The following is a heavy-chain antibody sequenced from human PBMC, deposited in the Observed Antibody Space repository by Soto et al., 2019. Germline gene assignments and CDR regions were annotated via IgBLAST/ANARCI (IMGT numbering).Heavy chain of an antibody. CDR2: INVDDNT. CDR1: GFIFTSYA. Sequence: EVQLLESGGDLVQPGGSLRLSCAASGFIFTSYAMSWVRQAPGKGLEWVSSINVDDNTYYAESVRGRFTISRDNSKNTLYLQMNSLRAEDTALYYCAKNYYFDYGGRGTLVTVSS. CDR3: AKNYYFDY. V-gene: IGHV3-23*01. J-gene: IGHJ4*02.